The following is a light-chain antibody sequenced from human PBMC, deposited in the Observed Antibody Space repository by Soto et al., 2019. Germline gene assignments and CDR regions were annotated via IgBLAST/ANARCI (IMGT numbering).Light chain of an antibody. CDR3: QHYNSLSEA. CDR2: KAS. CDR1: QTISSW. Sequence: DIHMTLSLSTLYGSVGDRVTITCRASQTISSWLAWYQQKPGKAPKRLSYKASTLKSGVPSRFSGSGSGTEFTLTISSLQPDDFATYCCQHYNSLSEAFGQGTKVDIK. V-gene: IGKV1-5*03. J-gene: IGKJ1*01.